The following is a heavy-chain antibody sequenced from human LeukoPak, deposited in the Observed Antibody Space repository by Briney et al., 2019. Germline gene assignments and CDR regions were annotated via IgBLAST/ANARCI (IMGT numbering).Heavy chain of an antibody. CDR1: GFTFSRYW. CDR2: ISQDGSEK. J-gene: IGHJ4*02. D-gene: IGHD1-1*01. CDR3: ARDRVNWNDVGGLFDY. V-gene: IGHV3-7*05. Sequence: GGSLRLSCAASGFTFSRYWMTWVRQAPGQGLEWVASISQDGSEKRYSDSVKGRFTFSRDNSKNTLYLQMNSLRAEDTAVYYCARDRVNWNDVGGLFDYWGQGTLVTVSS.